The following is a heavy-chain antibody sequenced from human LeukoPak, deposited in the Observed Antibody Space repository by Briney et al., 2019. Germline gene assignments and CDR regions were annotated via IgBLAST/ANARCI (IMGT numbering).Heavy chain of an antibody. CDR1: GFTVSSNH. V-gene: IGHV3-21*01. CDR2: ISSSSSYI. Sequence: PGGSLRLSCAASGFTVSSNHLIWVRQAPGKGLEWVSSISSSSSYIYYADSVKGRFTISRDNAKNSLYLQMNSLRAEDTAVYFCARDPDTAMAKFYLDYWGQGTLVTVSS. CDR3: ARDPDTAMAKFYLDY. J-gene: IGHJ4*02. D-gene: IGHD5-18*01.